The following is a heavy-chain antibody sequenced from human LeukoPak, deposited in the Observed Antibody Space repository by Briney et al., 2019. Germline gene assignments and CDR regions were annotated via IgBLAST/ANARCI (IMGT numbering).Heavy chain of an antibody. Sequence: GGPLRLSCAASGFTFSSYAMSWVRQAPGKGLEWVSTISGSGGSTYYADSVKGRFTISRDNSKNTLYLQMNSLRAEDTAVYYCAKDRQEGNFDYWGQGTLVTVSS. V-gene: IGHV3-23*01. D-gene: IGHD3-10*01. CDR1: GFTFSSYA. CDR3: AKDRQEGNFDY. J-gene: IGHJ4*02. CDR2: ISGSGGST.